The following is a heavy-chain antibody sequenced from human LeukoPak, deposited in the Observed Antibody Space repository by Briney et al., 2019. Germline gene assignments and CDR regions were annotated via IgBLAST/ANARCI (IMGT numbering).Heavy chain of an antibody. CDR1: GYTFTSYY. CDR2: INPSGGST. D-gene: IGHD3-22*01. V-gene: IGHV1-46*01. Sequence: ASVKVSCKASGYTFTSYYMHWVRQAPVQGLEWMGIINPSGGSTSYAQKFQGRVTMTRDTSTSTVYMELSSLRSEDTAVYYCARGQIVVVIENWFDPWGQGTLVTVSS. J-gene: IGHJ5*02. CDR3: ARGQIVVVIENWFDP.